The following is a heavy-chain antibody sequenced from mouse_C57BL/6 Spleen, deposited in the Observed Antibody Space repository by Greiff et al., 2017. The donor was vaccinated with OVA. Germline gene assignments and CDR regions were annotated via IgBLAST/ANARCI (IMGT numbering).Heavy chain of an antibody. V-gene: IGHV1-80*01. Sequence: QVQLQQSGAELVKPGASVKLSCKASGYAFSSYWMNWVKQRPGKGLEWIGQIDPGGGDTNYNGKFKGKATLTADKASSTAYMQLSSLTSEDSAVYYCARAHDNRRVYAMDYWGQGTSVTVSS. CDR3: ARAHDNRRVYAMDY. CDR1: GYAFSSYW. CDR2: IDPGGGDT. J-gene: IGHJ4*01. D-gene: IGHD2-12*01.